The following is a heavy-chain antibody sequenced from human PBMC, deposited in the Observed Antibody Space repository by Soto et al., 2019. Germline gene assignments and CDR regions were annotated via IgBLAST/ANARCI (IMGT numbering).Heavy chain of an antibody. V-gene: IGHV1-18*01. CDR1: GYTFTSYG. J-gene: IGHJ6*02. D-gene: IGHD6-6*01. CDR2: ISAYNGNT. Sequence: ASVKVSCKASGYTFTSYGISWVRQAPGQGLEWMGWISAYNGNTNYAQKLQGRVTMTTDTSTSTAYMELRSLRSDDTAVYYCARGYSSSDKFYYYYGMDVWGQGTTVTVSS. CDR3: ARGYSSSDKFYYYYGMDV.